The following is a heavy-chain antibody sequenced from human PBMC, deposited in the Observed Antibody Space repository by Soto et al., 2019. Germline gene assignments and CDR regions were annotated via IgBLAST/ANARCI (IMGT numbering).Heavy chain of an antibody. J-gene: IGHJ3*02. D-gene: IGHD1-1*01. CDR1: GGSVNSGDYY. CDR2: MSHSGGT. Sequence: SETLSLTCAVFGGSVNSGDYYWSWIRQPPGKGLEWIGEMSHSGGTHFNPSLKSRVTISVDTSKNQFSLKMSSVTAADTALYYCARVERGTATTVVDAFDIWGPGTMVTVSS. V-gene: IGHV4-34*01. CDR3: ARVERGTATTVVDAFDI.